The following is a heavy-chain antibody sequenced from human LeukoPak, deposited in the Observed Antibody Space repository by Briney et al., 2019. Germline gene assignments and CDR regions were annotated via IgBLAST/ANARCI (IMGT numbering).Heavy chain of an antibody. D-gene: IGHD3-3*01. Sequence: GGSLRLSCAASGFTFSSYWMHWVRQAPGKGLVWVSRINSDGSSTSYADSVKGRFTISRDNAKNTLYLQMNSLRAEDTAVYYYATNRITIFGVVTDYWGQGTLVTVSS. CDR3: ATNRITIFGVVTDY. J-gene: IGHJ4*02. V-gene: IGHV3-74*01. CDR1: GFTFSSYW. CDR2: INSDGSST.